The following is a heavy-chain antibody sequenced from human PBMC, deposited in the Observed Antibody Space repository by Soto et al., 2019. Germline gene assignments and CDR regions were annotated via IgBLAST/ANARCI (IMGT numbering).Heavy chain of an antibody. CDR3: ARDRGYYDSSGPNI. J-gene: IGHJ3*02. V-gene: IGHV3-11*06. CDR2: ISSSSSYT. CDR1: GFTFSHYY. Sequence: PGGSLRLSCAASGFTFSHYYMSWIRQAPGKGLEWVSYISSSSSYTNCADSVKGRFTISRDNAKNSLYLQMNSLRAEDTAVYYCARDRGYYDSSGPNIWGQGTMVTVSS. D-gene: IGHD3-22*01.